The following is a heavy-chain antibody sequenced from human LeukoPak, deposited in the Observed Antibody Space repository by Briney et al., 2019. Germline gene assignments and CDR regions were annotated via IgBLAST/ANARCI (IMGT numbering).Heavy chain of an antibody. D-gene: IGHD4-17*01. CDR1: GFTFSSYA. V-gene: IGHV3-23*01. Sequence: GGSLRLSCAASGFTFSSYAMTWVRQAPGKGLEWVSSISGSGGSTSYADSVKGRFTISRDNAKNTLYLQMNSLRAEDTAVYYCARTTAGSDAFDIWGQGTMVTVSS. CDR2: ISGSGGST. J-gene: IGHJ3*02. CDR3: ARTTAGSDAFDI.